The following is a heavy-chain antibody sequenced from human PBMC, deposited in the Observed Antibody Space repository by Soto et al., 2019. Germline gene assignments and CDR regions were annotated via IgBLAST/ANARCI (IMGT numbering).Heavy chain of an antibody. Sequence: QIQLVQSGAEVKKPGASVKVSCKASGYTFSIYGINWVRQAPGQGLEWMGWTRPNNGNTKYAQNLQGRVTMTTDTSTSTAYMELRSLRPDDTAVYYCVGSIHTLGYCSGGSCPLGYWGQGTLVTVSS. V-gene: IGHV1-18*01. CDR3: VGSIHTLGYCSGGSCPLGY. CDR2: TRPNNGNT. J-gene: IGHJ4*02. D-gene: IGHD2-15*01. CDR1: GYTFSIYG.